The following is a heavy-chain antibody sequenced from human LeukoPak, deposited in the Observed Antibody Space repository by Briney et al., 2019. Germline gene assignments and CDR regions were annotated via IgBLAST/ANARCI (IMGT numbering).Heavy chain of an antibody. V-gene: IGHV3-11*01. Sequence: PGGSLRLSCAASGFTFNDYYMSWIRQAPGKGLEWLSYINIGGTNTHYADSVKGRFTISRDNAKRSLYLEMNNLRAEDTAVYYCATDGAGFDTWGQGVLVTVSS. CDR1: GFTFNDYY. CDR3: ATDGAGFDT. J-gene: IGHJ5*02. CDR2: INIGGTNT.